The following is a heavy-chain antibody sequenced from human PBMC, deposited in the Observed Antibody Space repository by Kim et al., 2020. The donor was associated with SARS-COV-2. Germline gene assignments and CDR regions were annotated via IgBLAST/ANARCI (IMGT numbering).Heavy chain of an antibody. Sequence: GGSLRLSCAASGFSFSSYWMNWVRQAPGKGLEWVANIKQDGSEKYYVDSVKGRFTISRDNAKNSLYVQMNSLRAEDTAVYYCARGSSIAARRPDYYYGMDVWGQGTTVTVSS. J-gene: IGHJ6*02. CDR2: IKQDGSEK. D-gene: IGHD6-6*01. V-gene: IGHV3-7*01. CDR1: GFSFSSYW. CDR3: ARGSSIAARRPDYYYGMDV.